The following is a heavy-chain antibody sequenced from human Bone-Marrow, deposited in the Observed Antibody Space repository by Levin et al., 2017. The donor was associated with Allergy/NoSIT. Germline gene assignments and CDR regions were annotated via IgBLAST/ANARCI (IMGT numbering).Heavy chain of an antibody. CDR2: IYYSGIS. CDR1: GGSISSGGYY. J-gene: IGHJ4*02. V-gene: IGHV4-31*03. D-gene: IGHD1/OR15-1a*01. Sequence: SSETLSLTCTVSGGSISSGGYYWSWIRQHPGKGLEWIGYIYYSGISYYSSSLKSRLTISVDTSKNQFSLKLSSVTAADTAVYYCARVLTNTDSDYFDYWGQGTLVTVSS. CDR3: ARVLTNTDSDYFDY.